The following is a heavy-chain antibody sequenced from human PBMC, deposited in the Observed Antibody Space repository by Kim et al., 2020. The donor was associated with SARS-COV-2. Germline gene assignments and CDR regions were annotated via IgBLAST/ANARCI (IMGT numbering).Heavy chain of an antibody. Sequence: GGSLRLSCAASGFTFDDYAMHWVRQAPGKGLEWVSLISWDGGSTYYADSVKGRFTISRDNSKNSLYLQMNSLRAEDTALYYCAKDFSGYYGSGSYLPDYWGQGTLVTVSS. CDR1: GFTFDDYA. J-gene: IGHJ4*02. CDR3: AKDFSGYYGSGSYLPDY. V-gene: IGHV3-43D*03. D-gene: IGHD3-10*01. CDR2: ISWDGGST.